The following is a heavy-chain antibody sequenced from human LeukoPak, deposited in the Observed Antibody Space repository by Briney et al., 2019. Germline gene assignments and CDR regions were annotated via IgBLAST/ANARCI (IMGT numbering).Heavy chain of an antibody. Sequence: SETLSLTCTVSGGSIISSSSGSYYWGWIRQSPGKGPEWDGRIYYSGTTYYSPSLKSRVTISVDTSKNQFSLRLSSVTAADTAMYYCVSFPGRLLSSGWYWDYWGQGTLVTVSS. V-gene: IGHV4-39*01. CDR1: GGSIISSSSGSYY. CDR3: VSFPGRLLSSGWYWDY. D-gene: IGHD6-19*01. CDR2: IYYSGTT. J-gene: IGHJ4*02.